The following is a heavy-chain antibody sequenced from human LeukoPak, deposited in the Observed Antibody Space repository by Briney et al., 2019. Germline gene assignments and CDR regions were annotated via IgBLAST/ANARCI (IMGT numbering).Heavy chain of an antibody. Sequence: GGSLRLSCAASGFTFSSYSMNWVRQAPGKGLEWVSSISSSSSYIYYADSVKGRFTISRDNAKNSLYLQVNSLRAEDTAVYYCARVISSSWSYYYYYMDVWGKGTTVTVSS. V-gene: IGHV3-21*01. J-gene: IGHJ6*03. CDR3: ARVISSSWSYYYYYMDV. CDR2: ISSSSSYI. D-gene: IGHD6-13*01. CDR1: GFTFSSYS.